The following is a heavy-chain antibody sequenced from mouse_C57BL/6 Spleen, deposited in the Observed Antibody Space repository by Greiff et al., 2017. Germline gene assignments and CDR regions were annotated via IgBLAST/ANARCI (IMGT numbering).Heavy chain of an antibody. CDR3: ARPYYGNYIDY. CDR2: ISSGSSTI. Sequence: EVKLVESGGGLVKPGGSLKLSCAASGFTFSDYGMHWVRQAPEKGLEWVAYISSGSSTIYYADTVKGRFTISRDNAKHTLVLQMTSLRSEDTAMYYCARPYYGNYIDYWGQGTTLPVSS. V-gene: IGHV5-17*01. D-gene: IGHD2-10*01. CDR1: GFTFSDYG. J-gene: IGHJ2*01.